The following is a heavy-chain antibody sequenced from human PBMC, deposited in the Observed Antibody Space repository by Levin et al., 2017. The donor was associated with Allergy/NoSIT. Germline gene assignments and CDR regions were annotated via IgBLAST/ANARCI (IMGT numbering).Heavy chain of an antibody. CDR1: GFTFSDYA. J-gene: IGHJ4*02. CDR2: ISGNSRVI. D-gene: IGHD3-16*02. CDR3: VSYRDGAYIPIAY. V-gene: IGHV3-23*01. Sequence: GESLKISCVVSGFTFSDYAMSWIRQTPDKGLEWISIISGNSRVIYYADSVRGRFTISRDNSKNTLYLQMNSLRADDTALYYCVSYRDGAYIPIAYWGQGALVTVSS.